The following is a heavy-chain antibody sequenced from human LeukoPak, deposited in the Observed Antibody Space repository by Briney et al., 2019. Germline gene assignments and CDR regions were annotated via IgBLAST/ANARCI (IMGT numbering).Heavy chain of an antibody. V-gene: IGHV5-51*01. Sequence: GESLKISCKGSGYSFTSYWIGWVRQMPGKGLEWVGIIYPGDSDTKYSPSFQGQVTMSADKSISTAYLQWSSLKASDTAMYYCARQGGYSGYDLDYWGQGTLVTVSS. J-gene: IGHJ4*02. CDR2: IYPGDSDT. D-gene: IGHD5-12*01. CDR3: ARQGGYSGYDLDY. CDR1: GYSFTSYW.